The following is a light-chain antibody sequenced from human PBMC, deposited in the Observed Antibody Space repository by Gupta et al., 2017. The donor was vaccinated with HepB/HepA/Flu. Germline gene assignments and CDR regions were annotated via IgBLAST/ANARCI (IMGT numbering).Light chain of an antibody. CDR3: QSADSSGTYV. Sequence: SYELTTPPPVSVSPGQPARLTCSGDALPKQYAYWYQQKPGQAPVLVIYKDSERPSGIPERFSGSSSGTTVTLTISGVQAEDEADYYCQSADSSGTYVFGTGTKVTVL. J-gene: IGLJ1*01. V-gene: IGLV3-25*03. CDR1: ALPKQY. CDR2: KDS.